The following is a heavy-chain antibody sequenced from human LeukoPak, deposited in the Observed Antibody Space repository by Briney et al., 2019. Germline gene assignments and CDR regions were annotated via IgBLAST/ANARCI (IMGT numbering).Heavy chain of an antibody. CDR3: AKGEAYCSSTSCYYLDY. CDR2: ISGSGGST. Sequence: GGSLRLSCAASGFTFSSYAMSWVRQAPGKGLEWVSAISGSGGSTYYADSVKGRFTISRDNSKNTLYLQMNSLNAEDTAVYHCAKGEAYCSSTSCYYLDYWGQGTLVTVSS. D-gene: IGHD2-2*01. V-gene: IGHV3-23*01. CDR1: GFTFSSYA. J-gene: IGHJ4*02.